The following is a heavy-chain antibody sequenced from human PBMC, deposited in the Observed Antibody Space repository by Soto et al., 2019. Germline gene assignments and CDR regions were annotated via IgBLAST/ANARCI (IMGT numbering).Heavy chain of an antibody. CDR2: IYYSGST. D-gene: IGHD3-10*01. CDR1: GGSISSYY. V-gene: IGHV4-59*08. Sequence: TSETRSLTCTVSGGSISSYYWSWIRQPPGKGLEWIGYIYYSGSTNYNPSLKSRVTISVDTSKNQFSLKLSSVTAADTAVYYCARLLYGSGSWFDPWGQGTLVTVSS. J-gene: IGHJ5*02. CDR3: ARLLYGSGSWFDP.